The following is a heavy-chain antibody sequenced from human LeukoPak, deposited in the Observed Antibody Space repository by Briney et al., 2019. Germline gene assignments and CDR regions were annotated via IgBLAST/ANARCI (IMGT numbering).Heavy chain of an antibody. CDR3: ARGRRWLQLGDFDY. CDR2: ITPIFRTP. V-gene: IGHV1-69*13. D-gene: IGHD5-24*01. J-gene: IGHJ4*02. CDR1: GGTFSSTT. Sequence: SVKVSCKASGGTFSSTTINWVRQAPGQGLEWMGGITPIFRTPNYAQKFQGRVTITAVESMSTAYMELSRLRSDDTAVYYCARGRRWLQLGDFDYWGQGTLVTVSS.